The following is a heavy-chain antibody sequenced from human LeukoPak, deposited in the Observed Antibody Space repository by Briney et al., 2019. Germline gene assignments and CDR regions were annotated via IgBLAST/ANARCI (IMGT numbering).Heavy chain of an antibody. J-gene: IGHJ3*01. V-gene: IGHV4-61*02. CDR3: ARWSYGDFDALDV. CDR2: IYISGGG. Sequence: PSETLSLTCTVSGGSIMNGPHYWHWIRQPAGKGLEWVGRIYISGGGYYNPSLKSRATISIDKSKHQLPLDFSSVTAADTAVYYCARWSYGDFDALDVWGQGTMVTVSS. D-gene: IGHD4-17*01. CDR1: GGSIMNGPHY.